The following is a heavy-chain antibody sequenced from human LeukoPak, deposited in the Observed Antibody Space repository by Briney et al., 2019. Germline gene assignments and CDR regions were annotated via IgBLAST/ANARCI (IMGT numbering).Heavy chain of an antibody. Sequence: SVKVSCKASGGTFSSYAISWVRQAPGQGVEWMGGIIPIFGTANYTQKFQGRVTITTDESTSTAYMELSSLRSEDTAVYYCAREGGYSYGPAFDYWGQGTLVTVSS. CDR2: IIPIFGTA. CDR1: GGTFSSYA. V-gene: IGHV1-69*05. D-gene: IGHD5-18*01. CDR3: AREGGYSYGPAFDY. J-gene: IGHJ4*02.